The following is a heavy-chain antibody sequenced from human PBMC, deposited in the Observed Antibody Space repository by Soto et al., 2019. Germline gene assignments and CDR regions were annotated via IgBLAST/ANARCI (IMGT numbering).Heavy chain of an antibody. CDR3: VRTNPGPRSFDF. D-gene: IGHD1-1*01. Sequence: PGGSLRHSCAGSGFTFDTYAMNWVRQAPGKGLAWVSAIGTDSNTYYADSVKGRFTISRDNSRTTLYLQMNSLRAEDTALYYCVRTNPGPRSFDFWGQGTLVTV. J-gene: IGHJ5*01. CDR1: GFTFDTYA. CDR2: IGTDSNT. V-gene: IGHV3-23*01.